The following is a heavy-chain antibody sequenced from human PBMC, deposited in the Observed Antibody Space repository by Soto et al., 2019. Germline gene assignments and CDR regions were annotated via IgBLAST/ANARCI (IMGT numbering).Heavy chain of an antibody. CDR3: ARHPYQPLPDY. CDR2: IDPNDSYT. Sequence: GESLKISCKGSGYRFTSYWISWVRQMPGKGLEWMGRIDPNDSYTKYSPAFQGHVTISADKSISTAYLQWSSLRASDTAMYYCARHPYQPLPDYWGQGSLVTVSS. J-gene: IGHJ4*02. V-gene: IGHV5-10-1*01. CDR1: GYRFTSYW.